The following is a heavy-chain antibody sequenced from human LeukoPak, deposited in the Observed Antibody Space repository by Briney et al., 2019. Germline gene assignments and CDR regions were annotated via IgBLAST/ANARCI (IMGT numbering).Heavy chain of an antibody. D-gene: IGHD3-9*01. CDR2: INGDGITT. V-gene: IGHV3-74*01. Sequence: PGVSLTLSCAVSGFTFSSYWMHWVRHAPGKGLMWVSCINGDGITTFYAVSVRGRFTISRDNAKNALYLQRKSLRAEHAAVYYCASGTGYAFLDYWGQGTLLTVSS. CDR3: ASGTGYAFLDY. CDR1: GFTFSSYW. J-gene: IGHJ4*02.